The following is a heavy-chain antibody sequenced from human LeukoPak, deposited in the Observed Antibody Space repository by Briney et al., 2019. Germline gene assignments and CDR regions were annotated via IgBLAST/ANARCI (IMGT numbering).Heavy chain of an antibody. CDR2: IIAIFGTT. V-gene: IGHV1-69*05. CDR1: GGTFSSYG. CDR3: ARGAVVPATIEL. Sequence: ASVKVSCKASGGTFSSYGISWVRQAPGQGLEWMGGIIAIFGTTNYAQKFQGRVTITMDEPTSTAYMELSSLRSEDTAVYYCARGAVVPATIELWGQGTLVTVSS. D-gene: IGHD2-2*02. J-gene: IGHJ4*02.